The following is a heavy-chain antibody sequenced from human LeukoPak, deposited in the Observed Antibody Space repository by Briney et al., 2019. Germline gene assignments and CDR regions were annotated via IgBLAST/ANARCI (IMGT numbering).Heavy chain of an antibody. V-gene: IGHV3-7*03. D-gene: IGHD3-22*01. Sequence: PGGSLRLSCAASGFTFSSYSMNWVRQAPGKGLEWVANIKQDGSEKYYVDSVKGRFTISRDNAKNSLFLQMNSLRAEDTAVYYCASDRDYYDSTGYLFDYWGQGTLVTVSS. CDR3: ASDRDYYDSTGYLFDY. CDR2: IKQDGSEK. J-gene: IGHJ4*02. CDR1: GFTFSSYS.